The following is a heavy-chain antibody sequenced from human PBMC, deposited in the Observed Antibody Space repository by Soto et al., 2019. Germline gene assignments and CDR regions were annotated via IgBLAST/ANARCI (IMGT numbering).Heavy chain of an antibody. Sequence: QVQLVQSGAEVKKPGSSVKVSCKASGGTFSSSAISWVRQAPGQVLAWMGGIIPICGTSNDAQKFQGRVTITADESTRTAYMALSSLSSDDTAVYYCASVCAADGRGGWFDPWGQGDLVTVSS. CDR2: IIPICGTS. J-gene: IGHJ5*02. V-gene: IGHV1-69*01. CDR1: GGTFSSSA. D-gene: IGHD6-13*01. CDR3: ASVCAADGRGGWFDP.